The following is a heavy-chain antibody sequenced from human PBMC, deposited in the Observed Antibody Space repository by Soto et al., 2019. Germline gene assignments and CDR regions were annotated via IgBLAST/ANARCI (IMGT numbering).Heavy chain of an antibody. CDR2: ISGSGGNT. V-gene: IGHV3-23*01. J-gene: IGHJ5*02. Sequence: PGGSLRLSCAASGFTFSSYVMSWVRQAPGKGLEWVSAISGSGGNTYYADSVKGRFTISRDNSKNTLFLQMNSLRAEDTALYFCAKEMGDYYDSSGSWFDRWGQGTLVTVSS. D-gene: IGHD3-22*01. CDR3: AKEMGDYYDSSGSWFDR. CDR1: GFTFSSYV.